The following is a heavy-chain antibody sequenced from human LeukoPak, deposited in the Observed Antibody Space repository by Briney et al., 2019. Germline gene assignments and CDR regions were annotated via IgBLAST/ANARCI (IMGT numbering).Heavy chain of an antibody. V-gene: IGHV1-24*01. J-gene: IGHJ4*02. Sequence: ASVKVSCKFSGYTLTELYMHWVRQAPGKGLEWVGGFDHEDCETIYAQKSQRRVTMTKDTYTDTAYVELSRLRSEDTAVYYCATSAGFRWNDYYFDYWGQGTLVTVSS. CDR1: GYTLTELY. D-gene: IGHD1-1*01. CDR2: FDHEDCET. CDR3: ATSAGFRWNDYYFDY.